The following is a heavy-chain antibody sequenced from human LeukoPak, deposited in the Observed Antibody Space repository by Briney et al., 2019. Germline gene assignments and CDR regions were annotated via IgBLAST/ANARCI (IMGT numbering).Heavy chain of an antibody. J-gene: IGHJ5*02. D-gene: IGHD6-13*01. CDR2: IKQDGSEK. CDR3: ARVGSSSALNWFDP. CDR1: GFTFSSYW. Sequence: PGGSLRLSCAASGFTFSSYWMSWVPRAPGKGLEWVANIKQDGSEKYYVDSVKGRFTISRDNSKNTLYLQMNSLRAEDTAVYYCARVGSSSALNWFDPWGQGTLVTVSS. V-gene: IGHV3-7*01.